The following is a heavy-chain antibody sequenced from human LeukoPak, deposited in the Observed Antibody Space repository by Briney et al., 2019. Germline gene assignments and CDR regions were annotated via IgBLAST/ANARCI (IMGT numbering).Heavy chain of an antibody. J-gene: IGHJ4*02. D-gene: IGHD6-19*01. CDR2: IYYSGST. Sequence: SETLSLTCTVSGGSISSSSYYWGWIRQPPGKGLEWIGCIYYSGSTYYNPSLKSRVTISVDTSKNQFSLKLSSVTAADTAVYYCATSSGWYTGDFDYWGQGTLVTVSS. CDR1: GGSISSSSYY. CDR3: ATSSGWYTGDFDY. V-gene: IGHV4-39*01.